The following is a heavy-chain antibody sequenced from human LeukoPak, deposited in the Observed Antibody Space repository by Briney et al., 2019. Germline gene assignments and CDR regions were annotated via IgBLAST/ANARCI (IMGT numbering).Heavy chain of an antibody. V-gene: IGHV3-15*05. CDR1: GFAFSDAW. J-gene: IGHJ4*02. Sequence: PGGSLRLSCAASGFAFSDAWMIWVRQAPGKGLGWVGRIKDKTDGGTTDYAAPVKGRFTISRDDSKNSLYLQMNSLKIEDTAVYYCTAAAAFEYWGQGTLVTVSS. CDR2: IKDKTDGGTT. CDR3: TAAAAFEY. D-gene: IGHD2-2*01.